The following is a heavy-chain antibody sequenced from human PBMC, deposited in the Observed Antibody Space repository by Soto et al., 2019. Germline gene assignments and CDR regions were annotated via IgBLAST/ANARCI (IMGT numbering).Heavy chain of an antibody. Sequence: LSLTCTVSSDSISSYYWSWIRQPPGKRLEWIGYISYSGSTDYNPSLKSRVTISGDTSKNQFSLKVSSVTAADTAVYYCARGTSWQLPFDYWGQGTLVTVSS. J-gene: IGHJ4*02. CDR2: ISYSGST. CDR3: ARGTSWQLPFDY. V-gene: IGHV4-59*01. D-gene: IGHD6-13*01. CDR1: SDSISSYY.